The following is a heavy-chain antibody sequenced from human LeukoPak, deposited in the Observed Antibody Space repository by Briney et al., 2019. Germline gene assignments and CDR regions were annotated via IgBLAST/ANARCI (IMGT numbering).Heavy chain of an antibody. CDR1: GFSFSSYW. CDR2: IEQDEGEK. D-gene: IGHD3-3*01. CDR3: ARDRYYDFWSGSSGMDV. J-gene: IGHJ6*02. V-gene: IGHV3-7*01. Sequence: PGGSLRLSCAVSGFSFSSYWMSWVRQAPGKGLEWVANIEQDEGEKYYVDSVKGRFTISRDNSKNTLYLQMNSLRAEDTAVYYCARDRYYDFWSGSSGMDVWGQGTTVTVSS.